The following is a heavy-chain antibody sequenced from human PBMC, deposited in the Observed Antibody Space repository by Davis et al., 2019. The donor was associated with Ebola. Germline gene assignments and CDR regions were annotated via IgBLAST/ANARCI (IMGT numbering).Heavy chain of an antibody. CDR3: ARGHTYGRWDDWFDP. CDR2: INPNFGDK. D-gene: IGHD5-18*01. CDR1: GYTFTGYY. Sequence: AASVKVSCKASGYTFTGYYMHWVRQAPGQGLEWMGRINPNFGDKIYAQKFQDRVTMTIDTSINTAYMELDRLRSDDTAVYYCARGHTYGRWDDWFDPWGQGTLVTVSS. J-gene: IGHJ5*02. V-gene: IGHV1-2*06.